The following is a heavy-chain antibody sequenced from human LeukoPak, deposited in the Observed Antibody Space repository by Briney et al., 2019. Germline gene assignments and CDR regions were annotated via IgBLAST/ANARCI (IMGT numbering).Heavy chain of an antibody. CDR1: GFTFRYAW. Sequence: PGGSLRLSCAASGFTFRYAWLSWVRQAPGKGLEWVGRVKSKIDGETTDYAAPVKDRFTILRDDSENMLFLQMSGLKTEDTGVYFCTTDMTFSKAFDPWGQGTLVTVSS. CDR3: TTDMTFSKAFDP. J-gene: IGHJ5*02. D-gene: IGHD2/OR15-2a*01. V-gene: IGHV3-15*01. CDR2: VKSKIDGETT.